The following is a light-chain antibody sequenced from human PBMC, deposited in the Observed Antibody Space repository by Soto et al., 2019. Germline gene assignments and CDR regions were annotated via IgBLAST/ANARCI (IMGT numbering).Light chain of an antibody. Sequence: EIVMTQSPATLSVSPGERATLSCRASQSVSSNLAWYQQKPGQPPRLLISDASDRATGIPAKFSGGGSGTDFNITISSLDPEDSAVYYCQQRSNWPLGTFGQGTKV. CDR1: QSVSSN. CDR2: DAS. V-gene: IGKV3-11*01. CDR3: QQRSNWPLGT. J-gene: IGKJ1*01.